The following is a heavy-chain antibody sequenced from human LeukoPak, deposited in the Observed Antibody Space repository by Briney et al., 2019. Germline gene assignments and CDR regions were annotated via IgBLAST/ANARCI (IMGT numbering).Heavy chain of an antibody. D-gene: IGHD5-12*01. V-gene: IGHV1-46*01. J-gene: IGHJ6*03. CDR2: INPTGGST. Sequence: ASVKVSCKASGYTFTSYYMHWVRQAPGQGLEWMGLINPTGGSTGYAQKFQGRVTMTTDTSTSTAYMGLRSLRSDDTAVYYCARDSIGYSNYYYYMGVWGKGTTVTISS. CDR1: GYTFTSYY. CDR3: ARDSIGYSNYYYYMGV.